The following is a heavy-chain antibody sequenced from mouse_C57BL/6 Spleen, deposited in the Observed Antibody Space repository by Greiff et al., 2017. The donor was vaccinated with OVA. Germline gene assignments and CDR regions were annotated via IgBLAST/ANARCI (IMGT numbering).Heavy chain of an antibody. V-gene: IGHV1-26*01. CDR3: ARSPNWDWFAY. CDR1: GYTFTDYY. CDR2: INPNNGGT. D-gene: IGHD4-1*01. J-gene: IGHJ3*01. Sequence: SGYTFTDYYMNWVKQSRGKSLEWIGDINPNNGGTSYNQKFKGKATLTVDKSSSTAYMELRSLTSEDSAVYYCARSPNWDWFAYWGQGTLVTVSA.